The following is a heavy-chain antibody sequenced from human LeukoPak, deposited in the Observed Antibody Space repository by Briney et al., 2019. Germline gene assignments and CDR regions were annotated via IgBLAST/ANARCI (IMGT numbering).Heavy chain of an antibody. D-gene: IGHD2-2*02. J-gene: IGHJ6*03. CDR1: GFTFSSYG. V-gene: IGHV3-30*02. Sequence: GGSLRLSCAASGFTFSSYGMHWVRQAPGKGLEWVAFIRYDGSNKYYADSVKGQFTISRDNSKNTLYLQMNSLRAEDTAVYYCAKDSQRGYCSSTSCYTGTYYYYYMDVWGKGTTVTVSS. CDR2: IRYDGSNK. CDR3: AKDSQRGYCSSTSCYTGTYYYYYMDV.